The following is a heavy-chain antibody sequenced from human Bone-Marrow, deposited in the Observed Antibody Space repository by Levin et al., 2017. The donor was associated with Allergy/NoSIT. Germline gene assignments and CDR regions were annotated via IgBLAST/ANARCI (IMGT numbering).Heavy chain of an antibody. V-gene: IGHV3-74*01. J-gene: IGHJ5*02. CDR1: GFTFSNYW. D-gene: IGHD5-18*01. CDR3: ARDVSGLWLLSGWFDA. CDR2: SNSDGGSA. Sequence: PGGSLRLSCAASGFTFSNYWMHWVRQDPGKGLVWVARSNSDGGSAYYADFVKGRFTVSRDNAKNTLYLQMNSRRGEDTALYYCARDVSGLWLLSGWFDAWGQGTLVTVSS.